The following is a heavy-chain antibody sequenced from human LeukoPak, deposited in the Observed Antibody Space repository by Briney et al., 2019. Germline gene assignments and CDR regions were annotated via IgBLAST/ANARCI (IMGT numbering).Heavy chain of an antibody. CDR1: GFAFNTYS. Sequence: GGSLRLSCAASGFAFNTYSLHWVRQAPDTGLEWMAGISSDGSKTYYTHSVQDRFTISRDNSKNTLYLQMNSLRAEDTAVYYCARGRGISSWYVDYWGQGTLVSVSS. V-gene: IGHV3-30*10. D-gene: IGHD6-13*01. J-gene: IGHJ4*02. CDR2: ISSDGSKT. CDR3: ARGRGISSWYVDY.